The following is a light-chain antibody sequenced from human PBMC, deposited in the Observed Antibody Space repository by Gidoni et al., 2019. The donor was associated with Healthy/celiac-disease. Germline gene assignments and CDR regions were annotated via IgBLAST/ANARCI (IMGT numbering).Light chain of an antibody. J-gene: IGKJ2*01. CDR3: QQCYSTGT. Sequence: DIQMTQSPSSLSASVGDRVTITCRASQSISSYLNWYQQKPGKAPKLLIYAASSLQSGVPSRFSGSGSGTDFTLTISSLQPEDFATYYCQQCYSTGTFGQGTKLEIK. V-gene: IGKV1-39*01. CDR2: AAS. CDR1: QSISSY.